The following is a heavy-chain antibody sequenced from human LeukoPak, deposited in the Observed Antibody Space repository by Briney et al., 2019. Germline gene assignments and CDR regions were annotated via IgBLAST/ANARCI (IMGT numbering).Heavy chain of an antibody. Sequence: SETLSLTCTVSGGSISSYYWSWIRQPPGKGLEWIGYIYTSGSTNYNPSLKSRVTISVDTSKNQFSLKLSSETAADTAVYYCARHGVRFGELFNVWGKGTTVTVSS. CDR1: GGSISSYY. D-gene: IGHD3-10*01. J-gene: IGHJ6*04. V-gene: IGHV4-4*09. CDR3: ARHGVRFGELFNV. CDR2: IYTSGST.